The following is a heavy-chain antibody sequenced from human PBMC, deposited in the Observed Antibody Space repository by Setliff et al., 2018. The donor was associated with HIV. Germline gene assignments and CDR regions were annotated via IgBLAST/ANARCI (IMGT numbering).Heavy chain of an antibody. CDR2: INPNSGAT. CDR3: AVASIVSTARWNH. V-gene: IGHV1-2*02. Sequence: ASVKVSCKASGYSFSGYYLHWVRRAPGQGLEWMGWINPNSGATNYAQNFQGRVTMTRDTSISTACMDLSSLTSDDTAVYYCAVASIVSTARWNHWGRGTLVTVSS. J-gene: IGHJ5*02. CDR1: GYSFSGYY. D-gene: IGHD1-26*01.